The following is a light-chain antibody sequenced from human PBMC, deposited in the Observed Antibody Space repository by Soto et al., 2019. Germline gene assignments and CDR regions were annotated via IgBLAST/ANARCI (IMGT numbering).Light chain of an antibody. CDR3: AAWDDSLNGVV. CDR1: SSNVETNT. J-gene: IGLJ2*01. Sequence: QSVLTQPPSASGTPGQRVTISCSGSSSNVETNTVNWYQHLPGTAPKLLIHTNNQRTSGVPDRFSGSRSGTSASLAISGPQSEDEGEYYCAAWDDSLNGVVFGGGTKLTVL. CDR2: TNN. V-gene: IGLV1-44*01.